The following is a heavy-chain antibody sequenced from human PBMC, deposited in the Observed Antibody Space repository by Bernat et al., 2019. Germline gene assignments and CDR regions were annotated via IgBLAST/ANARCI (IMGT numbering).Heavy chain of an antibody. CDR3: ARGMVRGVIIEDFDY. Sequence: QVQLQESGPGLVKPSQTLSLTCTVSGGSISSGDYYWSWIRQPPGKGLEWIGYIYYSGSTYYNPSLKSRVTISVDTSKNQFSLKLSSVTAADTAVYYCARGMVRGVIIEDFDYWGQGTLVTVSS. CDR1: GGSISSGDYY. J-gene: IGHJ4*02. D-gene: IGHD3-10*01. CDR2: IYYSGST. V-gene: IGHV4-30-4*01.